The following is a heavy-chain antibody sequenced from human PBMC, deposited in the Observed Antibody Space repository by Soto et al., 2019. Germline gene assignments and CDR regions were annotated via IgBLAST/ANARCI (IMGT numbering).Heavy chain of an antibody. CDR2: IYDGGST. CDR1: GFTVSTNY. Sequence: EVQLVESGGGLVQPGGSLRISCVASGFTVSTNYVSWVRQAPGKGLEWVSIIYDGGSTYYADSVKGRFTITSDKSRNTLYFQMNSLRGVDTDVYYCSRGDGDNGKRLDHWSQGTLVTVSS. V-gene: IGHV3-66*01. J-gene: IGHJ5*02. D-gene: IGHD4-17*01. CDR3: SRGDGDNGKRLDH.